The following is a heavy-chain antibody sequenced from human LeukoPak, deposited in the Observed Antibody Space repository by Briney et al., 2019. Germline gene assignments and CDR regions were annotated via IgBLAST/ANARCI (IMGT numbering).Heavy chain of an antibody. CDR1: GGSFSGYY. V-gene: IGHV4-34*01. Sequence: SETLSLTCAVYGGSFSGYYWSWIRQPPGKGLEWIGEINHSGSTNYNPSLKSRVTISVDTSKNQFSLKLSSVTAADTAVYYCARGGGEYCSGGSCSYFDYWGQGTLVTVSS. D-gene: IGHD2-15*01. CDR3: ARGGGEYCSGGSCSYFDY. J-gene: IGHJ4*02. CDR2: INHSGST.